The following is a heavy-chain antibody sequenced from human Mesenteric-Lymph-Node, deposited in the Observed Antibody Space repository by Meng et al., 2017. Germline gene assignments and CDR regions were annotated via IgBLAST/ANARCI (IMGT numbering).Heavy chain of an antibody. V-gene: IGHV3-20*04. J-gene: IGHJ6*02. Sequence: LTGAASGFTFDDYGMSWVRQAPGKGLEWVSGINWNGGSTGYADSVKGRFTISRDNAKNSLYLQMNSLRAEDTALYYCARGKYYYDSSGYLTYYYGMDVWGQGTTVTVSS. D-gene: IGHD3-22*01. CDR2: INWNGGST. CDR1: GFTFDDYG. CDR3: ARGKYYYDSSGYLTYYYGMDV.